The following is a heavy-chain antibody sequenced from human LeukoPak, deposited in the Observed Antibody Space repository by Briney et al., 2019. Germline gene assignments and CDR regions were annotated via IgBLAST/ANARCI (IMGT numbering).Heavy chain of an antibody. CDR1: GFTFSDFE. CDR3: AKEARSEDGGPCSGCSDRYDL. CDR2: VSTTGDST. J-gene: IGHJ3*01. V-gene: IGHV3-48*03. Sequence: QPGGSLRLSCAASGFTFSDFEMNWVRQAPGKGLEWVSYVSTTGDSTYYSDSVKGRFTTSSDNAKKSVYLQMNSLRVEDTALYYCAKEARSEDGGPCSGCSDRYDLWGQGTLVTVSS. D-gene: IGHD6-25*01.